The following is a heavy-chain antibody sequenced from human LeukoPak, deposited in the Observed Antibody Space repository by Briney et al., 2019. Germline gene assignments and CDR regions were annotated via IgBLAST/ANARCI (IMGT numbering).Heavy chain of an antibody. Sequence: SETLSLTCAVYGGSFSGHYWTWIRQPPGKGLEWIGEINHSGSTNYNPSLKSRVTISVDTSKSQFSLKLSSVTAADTAVYYCARSYRLYGSGSYYGYWGQGTLVTVSS. CDR3: ARSYRLYGSGSYYGY. CDR2: INHSGST. CDR1: GGSFSGHY. J-gene: IGHJ4*02. V-gene: IGHV4-34*01. D-gene: IGHD3-10*01.